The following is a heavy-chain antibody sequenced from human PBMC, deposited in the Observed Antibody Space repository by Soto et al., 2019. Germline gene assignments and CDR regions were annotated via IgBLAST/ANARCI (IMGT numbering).Heavy chain of an antibody. CDR3: ASTYCTNGVCLDHAFDY. D-gene: IGHD2-8*01. Sequence: GASVKVSCKASGGTFSSYAISWVRQAPGQGLEWMGGIIPIFGTANYAQKFQGRVTITADESTSTAYMELSSLRSEDTAVYYCASTYCTNGVCLDHAFDYWGQGTLVTVSS. V-gene: IGHV1-69*13. CDR2: IIPIFGTA. J-gene: IGHJ4*02. CDR1: GGTFSSYA.